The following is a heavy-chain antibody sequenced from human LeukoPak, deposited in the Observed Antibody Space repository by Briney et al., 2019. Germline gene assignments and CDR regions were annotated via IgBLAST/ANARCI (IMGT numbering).Heavy chain of an antibody. Sequence: GGSLRLSCAASGFSFSSYAMHWVRQAPGKGLEWVAVISYDGSNKYYADSVKGRFTISRDNSKNTLYLQMNSLRAEDTAVYYCARDRVGATDYFDYWGQGTLVTVSS. V-gene: IGHV3-30-3*01. J-gene: IGHJ4*02. CDR2: ISYDGSNK. CDR3: ARDRVGATDYFDY. CDR1: GFSFSSYA. D-gene: IGHD1-26*01.